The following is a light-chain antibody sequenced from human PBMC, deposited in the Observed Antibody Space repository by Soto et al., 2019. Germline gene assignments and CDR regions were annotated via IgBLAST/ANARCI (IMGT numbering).Light chain of an antibody. J-gene: IGLJ3*02. CDR2: DVI. V-gene: IGLV2-11*01. CDR1: SCDLGAYNS. Sequence: QSVLTQPRSVSGSPGQSVTISCAGTSCDLGAYNSVSWYQHHPGKAPKVIIYDVIRRPSGVPDRFSASKSDNTASLTISGLQAEDEADYYCCSYAGSNTVVFGGGTQLTVL. CDR3: CSYAGSNTVV.